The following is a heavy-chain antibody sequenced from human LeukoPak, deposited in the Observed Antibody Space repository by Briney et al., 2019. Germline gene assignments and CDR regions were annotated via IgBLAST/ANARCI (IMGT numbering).Heavy chain of an antibody. Sequence: GGSLRLSCAASGFTFSSYWMSWVRQAPGKGLEWVANIKQDGSEKYYVDSVKGRFTISRDNSKNTLYLQMNSLRAEDTAVYYCAKDPGHSYGTDYFDYWGQGTLVTVSS. CDR2: IKQDGSEK. J-gene: IGHJ4*02. CDR3: AKDPGHSYGTDYFDY. CDR1: GFTFSSYW. D-gene: IGHD5-18*01. V-gene: IGHV3-7*03.